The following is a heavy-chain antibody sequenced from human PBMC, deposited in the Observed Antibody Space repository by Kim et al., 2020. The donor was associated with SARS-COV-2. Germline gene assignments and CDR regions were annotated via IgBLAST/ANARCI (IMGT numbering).Heavy chain of an antibody. CDR2: ISYDGSNK. Sequence: GGSLRLSCAASGFTFSSYAMHWVRQAPGKGLEWVAVISYDGSNKYYADSVKGRFTISRDNSKNTLYLQMNSLRAEDTAVYYCARENPRDGYRLDYWGQGTLVTVSS. D-gene: IGHD5-12*01. V-gene: IGHV3-30*04. CDR1: GFTFSSYA. J-gene: IGHJ4*02. CDR3: ARENPRDGYRLDY.